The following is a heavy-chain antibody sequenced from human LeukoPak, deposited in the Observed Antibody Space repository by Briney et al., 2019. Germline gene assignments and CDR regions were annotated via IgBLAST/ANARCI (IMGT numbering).Heavy chain of an antibody. Sequence: GASVKVSCKASGYTFTGYYIHWVRQAPGQGLEWMGWINPNTGGTNFAQNFQGRVTMTTVTSISTAYMELSRLRSDDTAVYYCARVVDILTGHDTALDYWGQGTLVTVSS. CDR3: ARVVDILTGHDTALDY. CDR2: INPNTGGT. V-gene: IGHV1-2*02. CDR1: GYTFTGYY. J-gene: IGHJ4*02. D-gene: IGHD3-9*01.